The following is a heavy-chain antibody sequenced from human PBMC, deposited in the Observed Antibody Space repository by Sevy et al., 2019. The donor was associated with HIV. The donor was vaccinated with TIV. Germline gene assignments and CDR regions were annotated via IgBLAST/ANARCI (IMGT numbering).Heavy chain of an antibody. V-gene: IGHV1-2*02. Sequence: ASVEVSCKASGYTLTGKYMHWVRQAPGQGLEWMGWINPYTGGTKYAQKFQGRVVMTRDKSIITAYMELIRVKSDDTAIYYCAREDYSSRYFDFWGQGTLVTVSS. J-gene: IGHJ4*02. CDR1: GYTLTGKY. D-gene: IGHD6-13*01. CDR2: INPYTGGT. CDR3: AREDYSSRYFDF.